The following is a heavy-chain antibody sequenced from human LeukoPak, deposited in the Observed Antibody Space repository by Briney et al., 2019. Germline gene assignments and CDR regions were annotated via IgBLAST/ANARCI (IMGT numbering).Heavy chain of an antibody. D-gene: IGHD2-8*01. CDR2: ISWNSGTK. V-gene: IGHV3-9*01. CDR1: GFTFDDYA. J-gene: IGHJ6*02. Sequence: TGGSLGLSCAASGFTFDDYAMHWVRQAPGKGLEWVSGISWNSGTKGYADSVKGRFTISRDNAKNSLYLQMNSLRGEDAALYYCAVLHYYAMDVWGQGTTVTVSS. CDR3: AVLHYYAMDV.